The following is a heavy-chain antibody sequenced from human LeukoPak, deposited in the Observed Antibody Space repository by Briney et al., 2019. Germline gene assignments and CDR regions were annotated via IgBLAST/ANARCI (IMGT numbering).Heavy chain of an antibody. V-gene: IGHV3-30*02. D-gene: IGHD3-22*01. CDR1: GFTFGSYG. Sequence: TGGSLRLSCAASGFTFGSYGMHWVRQAPGKGLEWVGFIRYDGSMKYYSDSVRGRFTISRDNSKNTLYLQVNSLRTEDTAVYYRARGPTYYYDSSSDYWGQGTLVTVSS. CDR2: IRYDGSMK. CDR3: ARGPTYYYDSSSDY. J-gene: IGHJ4*02.